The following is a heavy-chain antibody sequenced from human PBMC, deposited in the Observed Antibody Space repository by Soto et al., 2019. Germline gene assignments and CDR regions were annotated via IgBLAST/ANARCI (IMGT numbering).Heavy chain of an antibody. CDR2: IIPILGIA. V-gene: IGHV1-69*02. J-gene: IGHJ5*02. CDR1: GGTFSSYT. Sequence: SVKVSCKASGGTFSSYTISWVRQAPGQGLEWMGRIIPILGIANYAQKFQGRVTITTDKSTSTAYMELSSLRSEDTAVYYCARGQRKSYCDFWGVPRGWFAPWGQGTLVTVSS. D-gene: IGHD3-3*01. CDR3: ARGQRKSYCDFWGVPRGWFAP.